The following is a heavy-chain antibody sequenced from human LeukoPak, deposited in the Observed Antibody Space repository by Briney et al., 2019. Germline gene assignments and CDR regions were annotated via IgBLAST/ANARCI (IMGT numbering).Heavy chain of an antibody. CDR3: GKTDIYFNPIDY. CDR1: GVSISRSEW. CDR2: IHRDGRT. J-gene: IGHJ4*02. V-gene: IGHV4-4*02. Sequence: PSETLSLTCAVSGVSISRSEWWIWVRQPPGQGLEWIGEIHRDGRTRYNPSLKSRVTMSIDYSKNQFSLKVGSVTAADTAIYYCGKTDIYFNPIDYWGPGSLVTVSS. D-gene: IGHD3-9*01.